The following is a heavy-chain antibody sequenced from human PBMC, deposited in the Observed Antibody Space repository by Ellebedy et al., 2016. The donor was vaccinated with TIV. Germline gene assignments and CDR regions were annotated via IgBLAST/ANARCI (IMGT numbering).Heavy chain of an antibody. J-gene: IGHJ4*02. CDR1: GYTFSSHG. CDR3: ARDDRDYYGDY. D-gene: IGHD3-16*01. CDR2: ISGYNDNT. V-gene: IGHV1-18*01. Sequence: ASVKVSXXTSGYTFSSHGISWVRQAPGQGLEWMGWISGYNDNTKYAQNFQGRVTMTTDTSTSTAYMELRSLRSDDTAVYYCARDDRDYYGDYWGQGTLVTVSS.